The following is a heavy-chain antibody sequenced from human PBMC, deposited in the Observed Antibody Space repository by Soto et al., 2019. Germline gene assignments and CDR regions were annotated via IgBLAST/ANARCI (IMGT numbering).Heavy chain of an antibody. D-gene: IGHD1-1*01. J-gene: IGHJ6*02. Sequence: QVQLVESGGGWVKPGESLRLSCIGSGFSLSDNWMTWMRQAPGKGREWVSYISASGDYTIYADSLKGRFTISRDNARNSLWLQINSLTAEYTAVYYCARSSGWRQVGVYKYGLDVWGQGTTVIVSS. CDR1: GFSLSDNW. CDR3: ARSSGWRQVGVYKYGLDV. CDR2: ISASGDYT. V-gene: IGHV3-11*06.